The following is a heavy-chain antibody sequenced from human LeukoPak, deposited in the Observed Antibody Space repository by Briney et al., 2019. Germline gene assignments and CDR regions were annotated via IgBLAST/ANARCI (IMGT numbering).Heavy chain of an antibody. CDR3: AQGGIGGIEGPMDV. D-gene: IGHD1-26*01. CDR1: GFTFSNYA. CDR2: ISGSGDST. Sequence: GGSLRLSCAASGFTFSNYAMSWVRQAPGKGLEWISVISGSGDSTYYADSVKGRFTISRDNPKNTLYLQMNSLRAEDTALYYCAQGGIGGIEGPMDVWGQGTTVTVSS. V-gene: IGHV3-23*01. J-gene: IGHJ6*02.